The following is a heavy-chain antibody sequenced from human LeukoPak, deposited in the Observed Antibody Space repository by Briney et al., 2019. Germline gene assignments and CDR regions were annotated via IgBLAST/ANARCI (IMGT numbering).Heavy chain of an antibody. CDR1: GFTFSSYG. CDR3: AKEGPDGYDFYFDY. V-gene: IGHV3-33*06. Sequence: GGSLRLSCAASGFTFSSYGMHWVRQAPGKGLEWVAVIWYDGSNKYYADSVKGRFTISRDNSKNTLYLQMNSLRAEDTAVYYCAKEGPDGYDFYFDYWGRGTLVTVSS. D-gene: IGHD5-12*01. J-gene: IGHJ4*02. CDR2: IWYDGSNK.